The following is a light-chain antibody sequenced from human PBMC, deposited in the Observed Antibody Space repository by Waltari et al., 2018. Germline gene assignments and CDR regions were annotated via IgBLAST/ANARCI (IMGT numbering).Light chain of an antibody. CDR3: QQYNNWPFA. J-gene: IGKJ2*01. Sequence: IVMTQSPATLAWSPGARATLSCRASQRISSNLAWYQQKPGQAPRLLIYAASTRATGIPARFSGSGSGTEFTLTISSLQPEDFAIYYCQQYNNWPFAFGQGTKLEVK. CDR2: AAS. V-gene: IGKV3-15*01. CDR1: QRISSN.